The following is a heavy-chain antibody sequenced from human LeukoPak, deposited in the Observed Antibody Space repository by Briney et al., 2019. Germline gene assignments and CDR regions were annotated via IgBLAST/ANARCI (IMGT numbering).Heavy chain of an antibody. CDR3: AAVSYYYENYFGY. CDR2: INHSGST. CDR1: GGSFSGYY. D-gene: IGHD3-22*01. V-gene: IGHV4-34*01. J-gene: IGHJ4*02. Sequence: SETLSLTCAVYGGSFSGYYWSWIRQPPGKGLEWIGEINHSGSTNYNPSLKSRVTISVDTSKNQFSLKLSSVTAADTAVYYCAAVSYYYENYFGYWGQGTLVTVSS.